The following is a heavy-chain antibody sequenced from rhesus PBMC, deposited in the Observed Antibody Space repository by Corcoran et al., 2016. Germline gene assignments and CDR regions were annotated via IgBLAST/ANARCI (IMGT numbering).Heavy chain of an antibody. Sequence: EVQLVESGGGLVQPGGSLRLSCAASGFTFSSYGMSWVRPAPGKGLEGVSSISSASSYIYYADSGKGRFTIARDNAKNSLSLQMNSLRAEDTAVYYCSGSYQDAFDFWGQGLRVTVSS. CDR3: SGSYQDAFDF. V-gene: IGHV3S16*01. J-gene: IGHJ3*01. CDR2: ISSASSYI. D-gene: IGHD3-16*01. CDR1: GFTFSSYG.